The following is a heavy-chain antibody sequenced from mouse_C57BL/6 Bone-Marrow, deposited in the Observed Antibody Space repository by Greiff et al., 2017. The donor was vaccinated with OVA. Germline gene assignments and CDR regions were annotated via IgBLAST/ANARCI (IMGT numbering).Heavy chain of an antibody. D-gene: IGHD4-1*01. V-gene: IGHV14-4*01. Sequence: DVQLQESGAELVRPGASVKLSCTASGFNIKDDYMHWVKQRPEQGLEWIGWIDPENGDTEYASKFQGKATITADTSSNTAYLQLSSLTSEDTAVYYCTSNWAGDFDYWGQGTTLTVSS. CDR3: TSNWAGDFDY. CDR2: IDPENGDT. CDR1: GFNIKDDY. J-gene: IGHJ2*01.